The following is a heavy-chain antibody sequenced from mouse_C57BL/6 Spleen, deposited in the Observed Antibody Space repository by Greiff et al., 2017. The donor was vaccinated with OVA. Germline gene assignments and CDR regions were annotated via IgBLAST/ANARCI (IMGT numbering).Heavy chain of an antibody. V-gene: IGHV1-42*01. Sequence: VQLQQSGPELVKPGASVKISCKASGYSFTGYYMNWVKQSPEKSLEWIGEINPSTGGTTYNQKFKAKATLTVDKSSSTAYMQLKSLTSEDSAVYYCARSDYGSPFAYWGQGTLVTVSA. CDR3: ARSDYGSPFAY. D-gene: IGHD1-1*01. CDR2: INPSTGGT. J-gene: IGHJ3*01. CDR1: GYSFTGYY.